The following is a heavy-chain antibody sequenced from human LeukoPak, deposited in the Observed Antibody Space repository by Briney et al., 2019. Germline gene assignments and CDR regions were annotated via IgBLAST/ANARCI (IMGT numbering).Heavy chain of an antibody. V-gene: IGHV4-38-2*02. CDR3: ARGIDGYSYGNWFDP. D-gene: IGHD5-18*01. CDR1: GYSISSGYY. J-gene: IGHJ5*02. CDR2: IYHSGST. Sequence: SETLSLTCTVSGYSISSGYYWGWIRQPPGKGLEWIGSIYHSGSTYYNPSLKSRVTISVDTSKNQFSLKLSSVTAADTAVYYCARGIDGYSYGNWFDPWGQGTLVTVSS.